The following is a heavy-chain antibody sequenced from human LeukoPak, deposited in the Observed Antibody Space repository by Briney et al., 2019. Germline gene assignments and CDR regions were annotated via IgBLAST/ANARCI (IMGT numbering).Heavy chain of an antibody. CDR3: AGHGYSSGWEAYYMDV. Sequence: GGSLRLSCAASGFTFSSYEMNWVRQAPGKGLEWVSYISSSGSTIYYADSVKGRFTISGDNAKNSLYLQMNSLRAEDTAVYYCAGHGYSSGWEAYYMDVWGKGTTVTVSS. D-gene: IGHD6-19*01. J-gene: IGHJ6*03. CDR2: ISSSGSTI. CDR1: GFTFSSYE. V-gene: IGHV3-48*03.